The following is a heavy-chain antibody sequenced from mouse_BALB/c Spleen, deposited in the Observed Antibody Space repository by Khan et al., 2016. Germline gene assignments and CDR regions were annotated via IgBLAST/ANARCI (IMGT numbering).Heavy chain of an antibody. D-gene: IGHD1-1*01. CDR3: ARSDYGSKDAMDY. Sequence: EVQFQESGPGLVKPSQSLSLTCTVTGYSITSDYAWNWIRQFPGNKLEWMGYISYSGSTSYNPSLKSRISITRDTSNNQFFLQLNSVTSEDTATYYCARSDYGSKDAMDYWGQGTSVTVSS. V-gene: IGHV3-2*02. CDR2: ISYSGST. CDR1: GYSITSDYA. J-gene: IGHJ4*01.